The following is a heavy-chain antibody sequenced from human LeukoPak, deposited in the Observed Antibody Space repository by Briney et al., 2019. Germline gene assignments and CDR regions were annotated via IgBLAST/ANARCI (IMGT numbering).Heavy chain of an antibody. V-gene: IGHV4-59*01. CDR1: GGSISSYY. CDR2: IYYSGST. D-gene: IGHD3-10*01. CDR3: ARVDYGSGSYYNGYYFDY. Sequence: SETLSLTCTVSGGSISSYYWSWIRQPPGKGLEWIGYIYYSGSTNYHPSLKSRVTISVDTSKNQISLKLSSVTAADTAVYYCARVDYGSGSYYNGYYFDYWGQGTLVTVSS. J-gene: IGHJ4*02.